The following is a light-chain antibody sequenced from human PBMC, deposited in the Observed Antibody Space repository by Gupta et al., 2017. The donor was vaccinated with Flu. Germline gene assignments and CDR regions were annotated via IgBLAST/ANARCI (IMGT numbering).Light chain of an antibody. Sequence: DIQMTQSPSSLSASVGDRVTITCRASQSISTYLNWYHQKPGKAPNLLIYAASSLQSGVPSRFSGSGSATHFTLTISSLQPEDFATYYCQQSYSIPYNFGQGTKLEIK. CDR3: QQSYSIPYN. CDR2: AAS. V-gene: IGKV1-39*01. J-gene: IGKJ2*01. CDR1: QSISTY.